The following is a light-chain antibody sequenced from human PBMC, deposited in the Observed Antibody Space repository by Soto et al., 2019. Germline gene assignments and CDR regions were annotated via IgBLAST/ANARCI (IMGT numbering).Light chain of an antibody. V-gene: IGLV1-40*01. CDR1: SSNIGAGYD. CDR3: QSYDGTLSGYV. J-gene: IGLJ1*01. CDR2: GSS. Sequence: QSVLTQPPSVSGAPGQRVTISCTGSSSNIGAGYDVHWYQQLPETAPKLLIYGSSNRPSGVPDRFSGSKSGTSASLAITGLQPEDEADYYCQSYDGTLSGYVFGSGTKLTV.